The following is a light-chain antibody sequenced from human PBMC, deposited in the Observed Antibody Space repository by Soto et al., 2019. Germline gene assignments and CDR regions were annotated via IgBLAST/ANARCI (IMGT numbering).Light chain of an antibody. Sequence: QSALTQPASVSGSPGQSITISCTGTSSDVGGYNYVSWYQLHPGKAPKLMIYDVSNRPSGVSNRFSGSKSGNTASLTISGLQAEDEADYYCNSYTSTSTHVVFGGGTKLTVL. CDR1: SSDVGGYNY. J-gene: IGLJ2*01. CDR2: DVS. CDR3: NSYTSTSTHVV. V-gene: IGLV2-14*01.